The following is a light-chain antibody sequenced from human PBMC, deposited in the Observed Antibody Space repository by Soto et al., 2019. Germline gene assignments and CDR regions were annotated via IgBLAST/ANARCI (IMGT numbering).Light chain of an antibody. V-gene: IGKV3-20*01. CDR1: QSVSSSY. J-gene: IGKJ1*01. CDR2: GAS. Sequence: EIVLTQSPGTLSLSPGERATLSCRASQSVSSSYLAWYQQKPGQAPRLLIYGASSRATGIPDRFSGSGSGTDFTLTSSRLEPEDFAVSYCQQYGGSWTFGQGTKVEIK. CDR3: QQYGGSWT.